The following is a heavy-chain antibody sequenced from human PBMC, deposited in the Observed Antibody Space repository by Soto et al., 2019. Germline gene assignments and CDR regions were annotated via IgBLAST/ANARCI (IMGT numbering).Heavy chain of an antibody. J-gene: IGHJ5*02. CDR1: GFIFSSYA. CDR2: ISYEGNNE. CDR3: AREDFRHLLDPKNRFDP. D-gene: IGHD3-3*02. V-gene: IGHV3-30*04. Sequence: QVHLVESGGGVVQPGRSLRLSCAASGFIFSSYAMHWVRRAPGKGLEWVAVISYEGNNEYYADYVRGQFTISRDSSKNTWDKEMNSLRVDGTAGYFCAREDFRHLLDPKNRFDPLIQGTLVT.